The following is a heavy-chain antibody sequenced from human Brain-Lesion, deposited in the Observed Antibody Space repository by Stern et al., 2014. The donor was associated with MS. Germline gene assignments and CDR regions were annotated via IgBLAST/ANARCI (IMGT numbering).Heavy chain of an antibody. CDR3: AKGYNWFDS. J-gene: IGHJ5*01. V-gene: IGHV6-1*01. Sequence: QVQLQESGPGLMKPSQTLALTCAISGDSVSSNSAAWNWIRPSPSRGLECVGRTYYRSKWYYQYAESVKSRITINADTSTNQFSLQLNSVTPEDTAVYLCAKGYNWFDSWGQGTVVTVS. CDR1: GDSVSSNSAA. CDR2: TYYRSKWYY.